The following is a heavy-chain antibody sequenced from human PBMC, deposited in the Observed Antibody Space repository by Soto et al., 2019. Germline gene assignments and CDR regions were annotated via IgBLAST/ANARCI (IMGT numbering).Heavy chain of an antibody. D-gene: IGHD3-22*01. Sequence: SETLSLTCNVSGGSISSYYWTWIRQPPGKGLEWIGYLYNTGSTNYNPSLKSRVTISLDTSKNQFFLNLSSVTAADTAVYYCAKTGFYYYDSSGYYYDYWGQGTLVTVSS. CDR3: AKTGFYYYDSSGYYYDY. CDR1: GGSISSYY. CDR2: LYNTGST. J-gene: IGHJ4*02. V-gene: IGHV4-59*03.